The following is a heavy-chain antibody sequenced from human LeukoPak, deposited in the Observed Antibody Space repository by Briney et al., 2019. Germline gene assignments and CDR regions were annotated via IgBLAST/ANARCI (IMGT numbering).Heavy chain of an antibody. V-gene: IGHV4-38-2*01. CDR2: IYHSGST. D-gene: IGHD6-13*01. CDR1: GYSISSGYY. J-gene: IGHJ4*02. CDR3: ARGSIAAAYPYYFDY. Sequence: SETLSLTCAVSGYSISSGYYWGWIRQPPGKGLEWIGSIYHSGSTYYNPSLKSRVTISVDTSKNQFSLKLSSVTAADTAVYYCARGSIAAAYPYYFDYWGQETLVTVSS.